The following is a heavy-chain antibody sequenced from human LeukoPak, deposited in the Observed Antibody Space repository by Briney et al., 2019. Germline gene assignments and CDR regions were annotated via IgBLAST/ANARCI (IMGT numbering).Heavy chain of an antibody. D-gene: IGHD2-2*01. V-gene: IGHV4-59*01. CDR1: GGSISSYY. Sequence: KSSETLSLTCTVSGGSISSYYWSWIRQPPGKGLEWIGYIYYSGSTNYNPSLKSRVTTSVDTSKNQFSLKLSSVTAADTAVYYCARAVLGVRHCSSTSCLGAFDIWGQGTMVTVSS. CDR3: ARAVLGVRHCSSTSCLGAFDI. CDR2: IYYSGST. J-gene: IGHJ3*02.